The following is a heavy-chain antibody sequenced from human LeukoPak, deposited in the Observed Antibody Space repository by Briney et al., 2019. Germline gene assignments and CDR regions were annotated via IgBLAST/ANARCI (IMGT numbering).Heavy chain of an antibody. CDR1: GGSISSYY. V-gene: IGHV4-59*01. CDR3: ARASTIFGVVTWYYLDY. CDR2: IYYSGST. Sequence: PSETLSLTCTVSGGSISSYYWSWIRQPPGKGLEWIGYIYYSGSTNYNPSLKSRVTISVDTSKNQFSLKLSSVTAADTAVYYCARASTIFGVVTWYYLDYWGQGTLVTVSS. J-gene: IGHJ4*02. D-gene: IGHD3-3*01.